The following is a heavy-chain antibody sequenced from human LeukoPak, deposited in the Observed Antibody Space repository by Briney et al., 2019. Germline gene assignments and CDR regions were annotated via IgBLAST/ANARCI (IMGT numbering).Heavy chain of an antibody. CDR2: IYHSGST. D-gene: IGHD3-9*01. CDR1: GGSISSSSYY. Sequence: SETLSLTCTVSGGSISSSSYYWGWIRQPPGKGLEWIGSIYHSGSTYYNPSLKSRVTISVDTSKNQFSLKLSSVTAADTAVYYCARDFRRYRPLYGMDVWGQGTTVTVSS. J-gene: IGHJ6*02. CDR3: ARDFRRYRPLYGMDV. V-gene: IGHV4-39*07.